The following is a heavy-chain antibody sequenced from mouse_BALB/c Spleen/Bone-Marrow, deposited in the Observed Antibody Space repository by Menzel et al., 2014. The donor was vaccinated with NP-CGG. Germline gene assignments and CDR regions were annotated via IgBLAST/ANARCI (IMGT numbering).Heavy chain of an antibody. CDR3: ARGGFAGAWFAY. J-gene: IGHJ3*01. CDR2: INPSTGYT. D-gene: IGHD1-1*02. V-gene: IGHV1-4*01. Sequence: QVQLQQSGAELARPGASVKMSCKASGYTFTSYWMHWVKQGPGQGLEWIGYINPSTGYTEYNQKFKDKATLTADKSSSTAYMQLSSLTSEDSAVYYCARGGFAGAWFAYWGQGTLVTVSA. CDR1: GYTFTSYW.